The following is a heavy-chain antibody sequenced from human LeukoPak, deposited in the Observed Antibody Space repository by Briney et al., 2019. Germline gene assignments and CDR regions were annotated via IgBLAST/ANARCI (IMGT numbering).Heavy chain of an antibody. Sequence: ASVKVSCKASGYTFTSYGISWVRQAPGQGLEWMGWISAYNGNTNYAQKLQGSVTMTTDTSTSTAYMELRSLRSDDTAVYYCAREGGNYYDSSGLSTLYYFDYWGQGTLVTVSS. CDR3: AREGGNYYDSSGLSTLYYFDY. J-gene: IGHJ4*02. V-gene: IGHV1-18*01. D-gene: IGHD3-22*01. CDR2: ISAYNGNT. CDR1: GYTFTSYG.